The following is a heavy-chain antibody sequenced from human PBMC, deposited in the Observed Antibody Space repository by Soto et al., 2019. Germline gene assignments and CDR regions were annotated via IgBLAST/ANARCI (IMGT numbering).Heavy chain of an antibody. V-gene: IGHV3-23*01. J-gene: IGHJ6*02. CDR3: TRRGNRYYNGMGV. CDR1: GFTFTTYA. Sequence: EVQLLESGGGLVQPAGSLRLSCAASGFTFTTYAMSWVRQAPGKGLEGVSSINGGGASTFSADSVKGRFAISRDTSSNTLYLQMNSLRREDTAVYYCTRRGNRYYNGMGVWGQGTTVTVAS. CDR2: INGGGAST. D-gene: IGHD3-10*01.